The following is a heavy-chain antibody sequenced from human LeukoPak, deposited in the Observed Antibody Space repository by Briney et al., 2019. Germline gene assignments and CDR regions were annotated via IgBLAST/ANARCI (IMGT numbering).Heavy chain of an antibody. J-gene: IGHJ3*02. Sequence: SETLSLTCAVYGGSLSGYYWSWIRQPPGKGLEWIGEINHSGSTNYNPSLKSRVTISVDTSKNQFSLKLSSVTAADTAVYYCARGQRAFDIWGQGTMVTVST. CDR1: GGSLSGYY. CDR3: ARGQRAFDI. V-gene: IGHV4-34*01. CDR2: INHSGST.